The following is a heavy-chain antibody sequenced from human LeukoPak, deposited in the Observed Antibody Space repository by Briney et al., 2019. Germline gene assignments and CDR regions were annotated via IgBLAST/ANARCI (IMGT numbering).Heavy chain of an antibody. V-gene: IGHV1-8*02. J-gene: IGHJ6*02. CDR2: MSPNSDNT. Sequence: ASVKVSCKASGYTFTSYDINWVRQATGQGLEWMGWMSPNSDNTGYAQKFQGWVTMTRDTSISTAYMELSRLRSDDTAVYYCARDLADCSGGSCYYYYYGMDVWGQGTTVTVSS. D-gene: IGHD2-15*01. CDR3: ARDLADCSGGSCYYYYYGMDV. CDR1: GYTFTSYD.